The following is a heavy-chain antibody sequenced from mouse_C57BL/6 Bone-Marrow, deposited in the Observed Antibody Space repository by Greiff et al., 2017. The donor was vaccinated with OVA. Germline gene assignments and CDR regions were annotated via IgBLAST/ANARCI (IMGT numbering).Heavy chain of an antibody. CDR1: GYTFTSSW. CDR2: IYPGSGST. CDR3: ARSYYYGSGFAY. V-gene: IGHV1-55*01. J-gene: IGHJ3*01. D-gene: IGHD1-1*01. Sequence: QVQLQQPGAELVKPGASVKMSCKASGYTFTSSWLTWVKQRPGQGLEWIGDIYPGSGSTTYNEKFKSKATLTVDTSSSTAYMQLSSLTSEDSAVYYCARSYYYGSGFAYWGQGTLVTVSA.